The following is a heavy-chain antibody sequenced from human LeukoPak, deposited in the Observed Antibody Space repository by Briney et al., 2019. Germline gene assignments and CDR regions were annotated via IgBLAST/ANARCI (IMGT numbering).Heavy chain of an antibody. CDR1: GFAVISKY. V-gene: IGHV3-53*01. J-gene: IGHJ5*02. CDR3: ARAVTVVTVIDH. CDR2: IYSGGGT. D-gene: IGHD3-22*01. Sequence: PGGSLRLSYAACGFAVISKYMTGVRQAPGMGLEWVSVIYSGGGTYYADSVKGRFTISRDNSKNTLYLQMNSLGAEDTAVYYCARAVTVVTVIDHWGQGTLVTVSS.